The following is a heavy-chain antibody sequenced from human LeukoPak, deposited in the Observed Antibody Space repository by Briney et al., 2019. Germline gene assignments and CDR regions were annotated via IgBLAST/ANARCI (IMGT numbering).Heavy chain of an antibody. Sequence: ASVKVSCKASGYTFTGYYMYWVRQAPGQGLEWMGWINPNSGGTNYAQKFRGRVTMTRDTSISTAYLELSRQRSDDPPVDYCARGRRSSSWYFYFGYWGQGNLVTVSS. CDR2: INPNSGGT. D-gene: IGHD6-13*01. V-gene: IGHV1-2*02. J-gene: IGHJ4*02. CDR1: GYTFTGYY. CDR3: ARGRRSSSWYFYFGY.